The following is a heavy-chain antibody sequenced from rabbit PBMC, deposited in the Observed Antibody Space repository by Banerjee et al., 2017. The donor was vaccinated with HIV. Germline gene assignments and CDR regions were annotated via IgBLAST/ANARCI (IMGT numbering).Heavy chain of an antibody. V-gene: IGHV1S45*01. J-gene: IGHJ4*01. D-gene: IGHD2-1*01. CDR2: IYGGDGSST. CDR3: ARGSAAMTMVITGYYLSL. CDR1: GVSFSDKDV. Sequence: EQLEESGGGLVKPEGSLTLTCKASGVSFSDKDVMCWVRQAPGKGLEWIACIYGGDGSSTAYANWAKGRFTISKTSSTTVPLQMTRLTAADTATYFCARGSAAMTMVITGYYLSLWGPSTLVTVS.